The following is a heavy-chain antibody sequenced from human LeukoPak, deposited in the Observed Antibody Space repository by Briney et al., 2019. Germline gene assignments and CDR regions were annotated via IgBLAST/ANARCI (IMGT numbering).Heavy chain of an antibody. J-gene: IGHJ6*03. CDR1: GGSISSSSYY. CDR3: ASYSRTVVTRYYYYYMDV. Sequence: SETLSLTCTVSGGSISSSSYYWGWIRQPPGKGLEWIGSIYYSGSTYYNPSLKSRVTISVDTSKNQFSLKLSSVTAADTAVYYCASYSRTVVTRYYYYYMDVWGKGTTVTVSS. D-gene: IGHD4-23*01. CDR2: IYYSGST. V-gene: IGHV4-39*07.